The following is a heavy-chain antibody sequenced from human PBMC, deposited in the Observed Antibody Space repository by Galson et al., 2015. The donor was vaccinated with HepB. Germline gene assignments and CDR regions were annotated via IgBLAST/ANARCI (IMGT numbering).Heavy chain of an antibody. CDR1: GYAFTGHN. CDR3: AGGIVGASYGLDI. D-gene: IGHD1-26*01. V-gene: IGHV1-2*06. J-gene: IGHJ3*02. CDR2: MNPNTGGT. Sequence: SVKVSCKASGYAFTGHNLHWVRQAPGQGLEWMGLMNPNTGGTNYAQRFQGRVTMTRDTSISTGYMDLSGLNSDDTAVYYCAGGIVGASYGLDIWGQGTMVTVSS.